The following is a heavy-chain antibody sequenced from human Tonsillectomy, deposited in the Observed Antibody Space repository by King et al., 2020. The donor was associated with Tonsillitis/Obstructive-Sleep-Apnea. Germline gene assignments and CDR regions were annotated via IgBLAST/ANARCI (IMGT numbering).Heavy chain of an antibody. CDR2: ISYDGSNK. V-gene: IGHV3-30*18. J-gene: IGHJ6*03. CDR3: AKEQYYSDSSESTDYMDV. D-gene: IGHD3-22*01. CDR1: GFSFSSYG. Sequence: VQLVESGGGVVQPGRSLRLSCAASGFSFSSYGMHWVRQAPGKGLEGGAVISYDGSNKYYADSVKGRFTISRDNSKNTLYLQMNSLRAEDTAVYCCAKEQYYSDSSESTDYMDVWGKGTTVTVSS.